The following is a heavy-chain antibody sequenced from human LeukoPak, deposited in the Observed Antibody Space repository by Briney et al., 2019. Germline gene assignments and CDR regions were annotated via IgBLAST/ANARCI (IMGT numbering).Heavy chain of an antibody. Sequence: GGSLRLSCAASGFTFGSYGMHWVRQAPGKGLEWVAVIWYDGSNKYYADSVKGRFTISRDNSKNTLYLQMNSLRAEDTAVYYCARDRGRDGYSNWGQGTLVTVSS. CDR3: ARDRGRDGYSN. J-gene: IGHJ4*02. D-gene: IGHD5-24*01. CDR1: GFTFGSYG. CDR2: IWYDGSNK. V-gene: IGHV3-33*01.